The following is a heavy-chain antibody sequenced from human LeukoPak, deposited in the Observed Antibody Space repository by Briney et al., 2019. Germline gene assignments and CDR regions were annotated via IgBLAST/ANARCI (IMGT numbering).Heavy chain of an antibody. J-gene: IGHJ5*02. Sequence: SETLSLTCTVSGVSISSYYWSWIRQPPGKGLEWIAYISHSGSTNYNPSLKSRVTISVDMSKSQFSLRLSSVTAADTAVYYCARAKYCGSSSCYSDWFDPWGQGTLVTVSS. V-gene: IGHV4-59*01. CDR1: GVSISSYY. CDR2: ISHSGST. CDR3: ARAKYCGSSSCYSDWFDP. D-gene: IGHD2-2*01.